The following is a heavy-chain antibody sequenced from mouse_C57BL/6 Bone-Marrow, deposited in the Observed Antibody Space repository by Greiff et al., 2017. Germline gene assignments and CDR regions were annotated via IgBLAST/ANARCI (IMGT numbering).Heavy chain of an antibody. J-gene: IGHJ1*03. CDR2: IYPRDGST. Sequence: VQLQESGPELVKPGASVKLSCKASGYTFSRYDINWVKQRPGQGLEWIGWIYPRDGSTKYNEKFKGKATLTLDTSSSTAYMELHSLTSEDSAVYFCARDYGSSYWYFDVWGTGTTVTVSS. V-gene: IGHV1-85*01. D-gene: IGHD1-1*01. CDR3: ARDYGSSYWYFDV. CDR1: GYTFSRYD.